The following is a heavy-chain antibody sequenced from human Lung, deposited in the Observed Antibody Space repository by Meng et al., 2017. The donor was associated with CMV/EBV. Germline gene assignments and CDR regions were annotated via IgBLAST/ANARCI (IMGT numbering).Heavy chain of an antibody. Sequence: SXXVSXKASGGIXSNYLISWVRQAPGQGLEWMGRIVPMLGMAHYAEIFQGRVTISGDKSTSTVYMEMNSLRFEDTAVYYCASVAEPAATQADDYYGMDVWXQGTKVTVSS. CDR1: GGIXSNYL. V-gene: IGHV1-69*02. CDR3: ASVAEPAATQADDYYGMDV. CDR2: IVPMLGMA. D-gene: IGHD2-2*01. J-gene: IGHJ6*02.